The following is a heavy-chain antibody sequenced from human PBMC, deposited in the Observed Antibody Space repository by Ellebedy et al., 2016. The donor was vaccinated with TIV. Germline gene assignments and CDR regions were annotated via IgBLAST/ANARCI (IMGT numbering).Heavy chain of an antibody. D-gene: IGHD2-2*01. J-gene: IGHJ4*02. CDR3: ARDHVEVPAALFYFDY. CDR1: GGTFSSYA. CDR2: IIPRVGIV. V-gene: IGHV1-69*10. Sequence: AASVKVSCKASGGTFSSYAISWVRQAPGQGLEWMGGIIPRVGIVNHAQNFQGRVTITADKSTSTAYMELSSLKSEDTAVYYCARDHVEVPAALFYFDYWGQGALVAVSS.